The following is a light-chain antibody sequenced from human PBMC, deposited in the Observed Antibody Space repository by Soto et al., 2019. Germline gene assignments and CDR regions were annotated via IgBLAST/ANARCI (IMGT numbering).Light chain of an antibody. Sequence: QAVVTQEPSLTVSPGGTVTLTCASSAGAVTSAYYTNWLQQKPGQAPRALIYSTSEKHSWTPARFSGSLLGGKAALTLLAAQPEDEAAYYCLLYYGGAQVLFGGGTKLTVL. CDR2: STS. J-gene: IGLJ2*01. V-gene: IGLV7-43*01. CDR1: AGAVTSAYY. CDR3: LLYYGGAQVL.